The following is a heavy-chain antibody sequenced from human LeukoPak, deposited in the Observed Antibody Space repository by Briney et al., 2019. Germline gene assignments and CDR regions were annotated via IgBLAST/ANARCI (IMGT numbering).Heavy chain of an antibody. D-gene: IGHD1-7*01. CDR2: INHSGST. CDR1: GGSFSGYY. V-gene: IGHV4-34*01. J-gene: IGHJ4*02. CDR3: ASRRTAKNWNYPFF. Sequence: SETLSLTCAVYGGSFSGYYWSWIRQPLGKGLEWIGEINHSGSTNYNPSLKSRVTISVDTSKNQFSLKLSSVTAADTAVYYCASRRTAKNWNYPFFWGQGTLVTVSS.